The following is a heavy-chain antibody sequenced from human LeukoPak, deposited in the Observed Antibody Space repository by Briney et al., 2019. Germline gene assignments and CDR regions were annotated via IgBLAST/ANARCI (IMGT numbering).Heavy chain of an antibody. CDR1: GDSVSSNSAA. CDR2: AYDRSRWYN. J-gene: IGHJ4*02. D-gene: IGHD3-10*01. Sequence: SQTLSLTCVISGDSVSSNSAAWNWIRPSPSRGLVWLGRAYDRSRWYNEYAVSVKSRISINPDTSKNQLSLQLNSVTPEDTAVYYCTRGITMVRGADTDSWGQGTLVTVSS. CDR3: TRGITMVRGADTDS. V-gene: IGHV6-1*01.